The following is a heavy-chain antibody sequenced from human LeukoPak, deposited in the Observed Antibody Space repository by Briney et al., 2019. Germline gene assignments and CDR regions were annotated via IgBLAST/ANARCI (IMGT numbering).Heavy chain of an antibody. Sequence: GGSLRLSCAASGFTFSSYEMNWVRQAPGKGLEWVSYISRGGSTIYSADSVKGRFTISRDNAKNSLDLQMNSLRAEDTAVYYCVRDGGWNPFDNWGQGTLVTVSS. CDR3: VRDGGWNPFDN. CDR1: GFTFSSYE. V-gene: IGHV3-48*03. D-gene: IGHD6-19*01. CDR2: ISRGGSTI. J-gene: IGHJ4*02.